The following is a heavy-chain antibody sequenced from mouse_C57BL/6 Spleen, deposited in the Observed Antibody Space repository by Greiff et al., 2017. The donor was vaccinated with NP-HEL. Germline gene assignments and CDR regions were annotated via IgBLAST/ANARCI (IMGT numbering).Heavy chain of an antibody. Sequence: QVQLKQPGAELVKPGASVKMSCKASGYTFTSYWITWVKQRPGQGLEWIGDIYPGSGSTNYNEKFKSKATLTVDTSSSTAYMQLSSLTSEDSAVYYCAQYGSSHWYFDVWGTGTTVTVSS. D-gene: IGHD1-1*01. CDR1: GYTFTSYW. V-gene: IGHV1-55*01. J-gene: IGHJ1*03. CDR2: IYPGSGST. CDR3: AQYGSSHWYFDV.